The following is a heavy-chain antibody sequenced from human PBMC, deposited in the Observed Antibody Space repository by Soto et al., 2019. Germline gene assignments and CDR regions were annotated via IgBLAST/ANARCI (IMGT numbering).Heavy chain of an antibody. J-gene: IGHJ4*02. CDR3: ARDGAQQLVLFDY. D-gene: IGHD6-13*01. V-gene: IGHV3-33*01. CDR2: IWYDGSNK. CDR1: GFTFSSYG. Sequence: QVQLVESGGGVVQPGRSLRLSCAASGFTFSSYGLHWVRHAPGKGLEWVAVIWYDGSNKYYADSVKGRFTISRDNSKNTLYLQMNSLRAEDTAVYYCARDGAQQLVLFDYWGQGTLVTVSS.